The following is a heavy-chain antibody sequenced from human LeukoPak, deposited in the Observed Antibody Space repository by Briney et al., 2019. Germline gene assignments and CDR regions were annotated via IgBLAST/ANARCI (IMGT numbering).Heavy chain of an antibody. CDR2: MNPNSGNT. Sequence: ASVKVSCKASGYTFTSYGIIWVRQAPGQGLEWMGWMNPNSGNTGYAQKFQGRVTITRNTSISTAYMELSSLRSEDTAVYYCARGRIYPLEPVDYWGQGTLVTVSS. J-gene: IGHJ4*02. CDR1: GYTFTSYG. V-gene: IGHV1-8*03. D-gene: IGHD5-12*01. CDR3: ARGRIYPLEPVDY.